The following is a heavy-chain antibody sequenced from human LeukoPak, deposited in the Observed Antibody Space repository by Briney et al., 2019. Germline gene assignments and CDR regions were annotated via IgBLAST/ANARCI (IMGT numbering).Heavy chain of an antibody. CDR2: IYHSGST. Sequence: SGTLSLTCAVSGGSISSSNWWSWVRQPPGKGLEWIGEIYHSGSTNYNPSLKSRVTISVDTSKNQFSLKLSSVTAADTAVYYCARTSRSYCSSTSCYAEAFDIWGQGTMVTVSS. V-gene: IGHV4-4*02. D-gene: IGHD2-2*01. CDR1: GGSISSSNW. J-gene: IGHJ3*02. CDR3: ARTSRSYCSSTSCYAEAFDI.